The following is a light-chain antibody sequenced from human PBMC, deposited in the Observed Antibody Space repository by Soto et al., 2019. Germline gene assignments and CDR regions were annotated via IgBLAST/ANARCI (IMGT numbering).Light chain of an antibody. Sequence: EIVLTQSPGTLSLSPGERATLSCRASQSVTSNYLAWYQQKPGQAPRLLIYGASSRATGIPDRFSGSGSGTDFTLTISRLEPEDFAVYYCQHYVGLPITFGQGTRLEIK. V-gene: IGKV3-20*01. J-gene: IGKJ5*01. CDR2: GAS. CDR1: QSVTSNY. CDR3: QHYVGLPIT.